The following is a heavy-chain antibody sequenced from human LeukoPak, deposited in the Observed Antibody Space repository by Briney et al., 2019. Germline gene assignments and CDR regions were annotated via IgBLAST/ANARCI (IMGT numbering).Heavy chain of an antibody. CDR3: ARFRGDDYGDYELGYFDY. Sequence: GGSLRLSCAASGFTFSSYSMNWVRQAPGKGLEWVSSISSSSYIYYADSVKGRFTISRDNAKNSLYLQMNSLRAEDTAVYYCARFRGDDYGDYELGYFDYWGQGTLVTVSS. V-gene: IGHV3-21*01. D-gene: IGHD4-17*01. CDR1: GFTFSSYS. J-gene: IGHJ4*02. CDR2: ISSSSYI.